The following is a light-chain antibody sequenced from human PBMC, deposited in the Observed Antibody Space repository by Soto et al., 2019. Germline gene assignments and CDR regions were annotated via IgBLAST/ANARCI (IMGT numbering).Light chain of an antibody. CDR1: QSVGSN. J-gene: IGKJ2*01. Sequence: EIVMTQSPATLSVSPGERATLSCRASQSVGSNLAWYQQKPGQAPRLLIYGASSRATGIPARFSGSGSGTEFTLTISSLQSEDFAVYYCQQYDNWPPYTFGQGTKREIK. V-gene: IGKV3-15*01. CDR2: GAS. CDR3: QQYDNWPPYT.